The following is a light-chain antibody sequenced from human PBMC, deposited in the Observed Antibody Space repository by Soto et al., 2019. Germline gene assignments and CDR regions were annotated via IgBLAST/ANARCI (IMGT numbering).Light chain of an antibody. CDR3: ASYTRSSTLVV. CDR2: EVS. CDR1: SSDVGYYNY. J-gene: IGLJ1*01. Sequence: QSALTQPASVSGSPGQSITISCTGASSDVGYYNYVSWYQQHPGKAPKLMIYEVSNRPSGISNRFSGSKSGNTASLTISGLQAEDEVDYYCASYTRSSTLVVFGTGTKLTVL. V-gene: IGLV2-14*01.